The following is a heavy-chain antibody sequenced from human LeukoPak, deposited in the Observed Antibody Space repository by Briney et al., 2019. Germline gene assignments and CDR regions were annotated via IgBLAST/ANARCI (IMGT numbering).Heavy chain of an antibody. V-gene: IGHV1-8*03. CDR1: GYTFTSYD. J-gene: IGHJ4*02. CDR3: ARTIGIAARADY. D-gene: IGHD6-6*01. Sequence: ASVKVSCKASGYTFTSYDINWVRQATGQGLEWMGWMNPNSGNTGYAQKFQGRVTITRNTSISTAYMELSSLRSEDTAVYYCARTIGIAARADYWGQGTLVTVSS. CDR2: MNPNSGNT.